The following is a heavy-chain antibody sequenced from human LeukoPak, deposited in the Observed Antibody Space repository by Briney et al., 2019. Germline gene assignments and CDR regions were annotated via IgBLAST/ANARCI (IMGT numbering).Heavy chain of an antibody. V-gene: IGHV1-69*04. CDR1: GGTFSSYA. CDR3: ARDSGYCSGGSCN. CDR2: IIPILGIA. D-gene: IGHD2-15*01. J-gene: IGHJ4*02. Sequence: ASVKVSCKASGGTFSSYAISWVRQAPGQGLEWMGRIIPILGIANSEQKFQGRVTITADKYTSTAYMELSSLRSEDTAVYYCARDSGYCSGGSCNWGQGTLVTVSS.